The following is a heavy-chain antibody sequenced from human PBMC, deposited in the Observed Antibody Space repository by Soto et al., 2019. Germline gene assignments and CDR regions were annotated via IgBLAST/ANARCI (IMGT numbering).Heavy chain of an antibody. J-gene: IGHJ4*02. CDR3: ARVNDYANKGIYY. CDR2: IYYSGNA. V-gene: IGHV4-59*01. Sequence: SVTLSLTCIVSGGSISSAYWSWIPQPPGKRLEWIGYIYYSGNANYNPSLKSRVTVSVDTSKNQFSLKLSSVTAADTAVYYCARVNDYANKGIYYWGQGNLVTISS. D-gene: IGHD3-16*01. CDR1: GGSISSAY.